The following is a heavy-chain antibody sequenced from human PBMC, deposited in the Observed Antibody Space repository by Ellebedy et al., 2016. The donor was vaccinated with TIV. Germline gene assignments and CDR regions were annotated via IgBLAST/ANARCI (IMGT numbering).Heavy chain of an antibody. Sequence: GGSLRLSXAASGFLFSAYGISWIRLAPGKGPEWVSFISKSGDYTSYADSVKGRFTISRDNANSSLHLQMNSLRVEDTGVYYCARDFGDFPRTAVPYYWGQGTLVTVSS. CDR1: GFLFSAYG. CDR2: ISKSGDYT. V-gene: IGHV3-21*01. J-gene: IGHJ4*02. CDR3: ARDFGDFPRTAVPYY. D-gene: IGHD2-21*02.